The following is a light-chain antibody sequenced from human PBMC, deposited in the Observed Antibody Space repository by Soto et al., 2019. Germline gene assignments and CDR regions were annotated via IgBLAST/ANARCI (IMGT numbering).Light chain of an antibody. CDR2: GAS. Sequence: AIQMTQSPSSLYPSXGDGVTITXXASQGIGNALGWYQQKPGKPPKVLIYGASNLQSGVPPRFSGSGSGTDFTLAISSLQPEDSATYYCLQDINYPWTFGQGTKVDIK. CDR1: QGIGNA. CDR3: LQDINYPWT. V-gene: IGKV1-6*01. J-gene: IGKJ1*01.